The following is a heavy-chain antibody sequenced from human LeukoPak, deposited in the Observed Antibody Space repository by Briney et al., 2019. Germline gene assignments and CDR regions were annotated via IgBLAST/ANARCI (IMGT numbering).Heavy chain of an antibody. D-gene: IGHD6-13*01. V-gene: IGHV3-33*01. J-gene: IGHJ6*03. CDR2: IWYDGSNK. CDR3: ARDLEPSLRIAAAGTVVRTRYYYMDV. Sequence: GGSLRLSCAASGFTFSSYGMHWVRQAPGKGLEWVAVIWYDGSNKYYADSVKGRFTISRDNSKNTLYLQMNSLRAEDTAVYYCARDLEPSLRIAAAGTVVRTRYYYMDVWGKGTTVTVSS. CDR1: GFTFSSYG.